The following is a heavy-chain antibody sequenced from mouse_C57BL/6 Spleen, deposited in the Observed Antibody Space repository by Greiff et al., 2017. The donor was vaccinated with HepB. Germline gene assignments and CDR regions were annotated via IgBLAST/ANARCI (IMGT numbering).Heavy chain of an antibody. CDR2: IHPNSGSA. D-gene: IGHD2-4*01. CDR1: GYTFTSYW. Sequence: VQLQQPGAELVKPGASVKLSCKASGYTFTSYWMHWVKQRPGQGLEWIGMIHPNSGSANYNEKFKSKATLTVDKSSSTAYMQLSSLTSEDSAVYYCAREDYEAMDYWGQGTSVTVSS. CDR3: AREDYEAMDY. V-gene: IGHV1-64*01. J-gene: IGHJ4*01.